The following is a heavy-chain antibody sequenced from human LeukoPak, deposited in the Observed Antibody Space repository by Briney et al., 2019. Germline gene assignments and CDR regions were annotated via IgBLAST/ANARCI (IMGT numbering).Heavy chain of an antibody. J-gene: IGHJ4*02. CDR1: GYSFTSYW. CDR3: ARLQESDSGSYYGPATD. CDR2: IYPGDSDT. V-gene: IGHV5-51*01. Sequence: GESLKISCKGSGYSFTSYWIGWVRQMPGKGLEWMGIIYPGDSDTRYSPSFQGQVTISADKSISTAYLQWSSLKASDTAMYYCARLQESDSGSYYGPATDWGQGTLVTVSS. D-gene: IGHD1-26*01.